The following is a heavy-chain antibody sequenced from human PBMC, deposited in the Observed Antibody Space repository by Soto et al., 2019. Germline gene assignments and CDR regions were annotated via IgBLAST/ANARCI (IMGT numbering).Heavy chain of an antibody. V-gene: IGHV4-59*01. CDR1: GGSISSYY. CDR2: IYYSGST. Sequence: SETLSLTCTVSGGSISSYYWSWIRQPPGKGLEWIGYIYYSGSTNYNPSLKSRVTISVDTSKNQFSLKLSSVTAADTAVDCWAGDLGGGEDVWGQGTTVTVSS. D-gene: IGHD3-16*01. J-gene: IGHJ6*02. CDR3: AGDLGGGEDV.